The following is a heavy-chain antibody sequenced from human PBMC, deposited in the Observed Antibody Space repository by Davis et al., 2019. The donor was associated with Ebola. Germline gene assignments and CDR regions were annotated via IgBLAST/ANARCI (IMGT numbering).Heavy chain of an antibody. J-gene: IGHJ4*02. CDR1: GYSFTSYG. D-gene: IGHD1-1*01. Sequence: ASVKVSCKASGYSFTSYGINWVRQAPGQGLEWMGWISAYSGNTNYAQKVQGRVTMTTDTSTSTAYMEVGSLRSDDTAVYYCARAQFPTTSDHWGQGTLVTVSS. CDR2: ISAYSGNT. V-gene: IGHV1-18*01. CDR3: ARAQFPTTSDH.